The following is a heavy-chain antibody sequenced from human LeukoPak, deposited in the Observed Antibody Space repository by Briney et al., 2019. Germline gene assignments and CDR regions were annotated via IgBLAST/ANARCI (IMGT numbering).Heavy chain of an antibody. CDR3: AKDLERYCSSTSCHPFDY. CDR2: ISGSGGST. V-gene: IGHV3-23*01. D-gene: IGHD2-2*01. CDR1: GFTFSSYA. J-gene: IGHJ4*02. Sequence: GGSLRLSCAASGFTFSSYAMSWVRQAPGKGLERVSAISGSGGSTYYADSVKGRFTISRDNSKNTLYLQMNSLRAEDTAVYYCAKDLERYCSSTSCHPFDYWGQGTLVTVSS.